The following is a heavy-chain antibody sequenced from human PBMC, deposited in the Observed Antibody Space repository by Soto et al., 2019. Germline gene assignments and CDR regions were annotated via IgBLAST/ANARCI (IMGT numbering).Heavy chain of an antibody. V-gene: IGHV1-18*04. CDR3: ARVLLLPNPAADF. CDR1: GYTFTTYG. D-gene: IGHD2-21*01. CDR2: ISARNGET. J-gene: IGHJ4*02. Sequence: QVHLVQSGAEVRKPGASVKVACKTSGYTFTTYGIIWVRQAPGQHLEWLGWISARNGETNYAQGFQGRVTVTTDTSTSTAYMELKNLRSDDTAVYCCARVLLLPNPAADFWGQGTLVTVSS.